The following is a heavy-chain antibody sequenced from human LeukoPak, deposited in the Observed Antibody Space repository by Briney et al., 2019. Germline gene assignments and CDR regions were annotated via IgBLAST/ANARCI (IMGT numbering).Heavy chain of an antibody. CDR3: ARSGVLDY. V-gene: IGHV3-53*01. D-gene: IGHD3-3*01. J-gene: IGHJ4*02. Sequence: GGSLRLSCAASGFSVSSNYLSWVRQAPGKGLEWVSVIYVGGSTYYADSVKGRFTISRDNSKNTLYLQMNSLRAEDTAVYYCARSGVLDYWGQGTLVTVSS. CDR1: GFSVSSNY. CDR2: IYVGGST.